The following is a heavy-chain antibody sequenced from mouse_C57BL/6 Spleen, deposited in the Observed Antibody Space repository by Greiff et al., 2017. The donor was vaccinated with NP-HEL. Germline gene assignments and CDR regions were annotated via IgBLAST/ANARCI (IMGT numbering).Heavy chain of an antibody. CDR2: ISYDGSN. J-gene: IGHJ2*01. V-gene: IGHV3-6*01. Sequence: EVQLQESGPGLVKPSQSLSLTCSVTGYSITSGYYWNWIRQFPGNKLEWMGYISYDGSNNYNPPLKNRISITRDTSKYQFFLKLNSVTTEDTATCYCARGYGSSYGYWGQGTTLTVSS. D-gene: IGHD1-1*01. CDR1: GYSITSGYY. CDR3: ARGYGSSYGY.